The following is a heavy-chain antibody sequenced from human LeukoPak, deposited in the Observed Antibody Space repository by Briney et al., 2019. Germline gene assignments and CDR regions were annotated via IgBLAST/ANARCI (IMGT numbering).Heavy chain of an antibody. CDR2: ISYDGSNK. CDR3: ARDDGPPTGYYNGWFDP. V-gene: IGHV3-30*04. J-gene: IGHJ5*02. Sequence: GGSLRLSCAASGFTFSSYAMHWVRQAPGKGLEWVAVISYDGSNKYYADSVKGRFTISRDNSKNTLYLQMNSLRAEDTAVYYCARDDGPPTGYYNGWFDPWGQGTLVTVSS. CDR1: GFTFSSYA. D-gene: IGHD3-9*01.